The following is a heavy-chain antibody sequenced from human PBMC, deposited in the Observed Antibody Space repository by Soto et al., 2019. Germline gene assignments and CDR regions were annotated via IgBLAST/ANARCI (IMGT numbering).Heavy chain of an antibody. J-gene: IGHJ4*02. CDR3: AKVPGDYYFDY. CDR1: GFTFSSYT. CDR2: ISSSGGST. Sequence: GGSLRLSCAASGFTFSSYTMSWVRQAPGKGLEWVSAISSSGGSTYYADSVKGRFTISRDNSKNTLYLQMNSLRAEDTAVYYCAKVPGDYYFDYWGQGTLVTVSS. V-gene: IGHV3-23*01. D-gene: IGHD3-10*01.